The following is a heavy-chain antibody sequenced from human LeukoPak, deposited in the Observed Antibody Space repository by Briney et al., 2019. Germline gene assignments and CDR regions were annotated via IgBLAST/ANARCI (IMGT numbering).Heavy chain of an antibody. CDR2: ISGSGGST. V-gene: IGHV3-23*01. J-gene: IGHJ6*03. CDR3: AKVAATAFYYYYYMDV. CDR1: GFTFSSYA. D-gene: IGHD6-25*01. Sequence: PGGSLRLSCAASGFTFSSYAMSWVRQAPGKGLEWVTAISGSGGSTHYADSVKGRFTISRDNSKNTLYLQMNSLRPEDTAVYYCAKVAATAFYYYYYMDVWGKGTTVTVSS.